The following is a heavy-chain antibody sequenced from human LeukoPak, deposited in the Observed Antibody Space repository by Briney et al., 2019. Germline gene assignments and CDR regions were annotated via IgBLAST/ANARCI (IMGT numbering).Heavy chain of an antibody. CDR2: ISGSGGST. V-gene: IGHV3-23*01. CDR3: AKDRPNYYGSNGHYYRRDGDY. CDR1: RFTFSNHA. J-gene: IGHJ4*02. D-gene: IGHD3-22*01. Sequence: GGSLRLSCAASRFTFSNHAMTWVRQAPGKGLEWVSTISGSGGSTYYADSVKGRFTISRDNSENMLYLQMNSLRVEDTAVYFCAKDRPNYYGSNGHYYRRDGDYWGQGTLVTGSS.